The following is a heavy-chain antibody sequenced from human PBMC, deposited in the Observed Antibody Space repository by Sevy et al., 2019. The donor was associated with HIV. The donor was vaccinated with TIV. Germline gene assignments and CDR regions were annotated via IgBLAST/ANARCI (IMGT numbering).Heavy chain of an antibody. CDR1: GGSISRYY. V-gene: IGHV4-59*01. Sequence: SETLSLSCSVSGGSISRYYWNWIRQTPGKKLEWIGYILYSGSTTYNPSLKSRVTISVDTSKNEFSLKLKSVTAADTAIYYCARVWGSSSCFYIDAWGQGRLVTVSS. CDR3: ARVWGSSSCFYIDA. J-gene: IGHJ4*02. D-gene: IGHD3-16*01. CDR2: ILYSGST.